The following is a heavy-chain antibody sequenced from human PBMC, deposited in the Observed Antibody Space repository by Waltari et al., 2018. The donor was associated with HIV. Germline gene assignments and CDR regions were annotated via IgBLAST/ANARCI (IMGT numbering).Heavy chain of an antibody. CDR1: GFSFDDYA. CDR3: AKDIQWWYRPRGAFDI. CDR2: ISWNSGYI. J-gene: IGHJ3*02. V-gene: IGHV3-9*01. D-gene: IGHD2-15*01. Sequence: EAQLVESGGGLVQPGGSLRLSCAVSGFSFDDYAMHWVRQAPGKGLEWVSGISWNSGYIGYGDSVKGRFTISRDNAKNSLYLQMNSLRVEDTALYYCAKDIQWWYRPRGAFDIWGQGTMVTVSS.